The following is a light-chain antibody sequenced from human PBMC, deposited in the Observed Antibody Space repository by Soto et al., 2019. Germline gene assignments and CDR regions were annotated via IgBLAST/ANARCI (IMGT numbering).Light chain of an antibody. CDR1: QDIKNY. V-gene: IGKV1-33*01. J-gene: IGKJ4*01. CDR2: DAS. CDR3: QHYDHLPPLS. Sequence: DIQMTQSPSSLSASVGDRVTITCQASQDIKNYLNWYQQKPGKAPNLLIYDASNLKTGVPSRFSGSGSGTHLTTTISCLQPEDIATYSCQHYDHLPPLSFGGGTKVEIK.